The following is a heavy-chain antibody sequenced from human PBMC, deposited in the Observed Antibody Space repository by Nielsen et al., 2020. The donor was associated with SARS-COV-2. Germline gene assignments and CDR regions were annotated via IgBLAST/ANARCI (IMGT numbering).Heavy chain of an antibody. CDR1: GFTFSSYW. D-gene: IGHD3-16*01. V-gene: IGHV3-74*01. Sequence: GGSLRLSCAASGFTFSSYWMHWVRQAPGKGLVWVSRINSDGSSTSYADSVKGRFTISRDNAKNTLYLQMNSLRAEDTAVYYCAREYYDYVWGSYYFDYWGQGTLVTVSS. J-gene: IGHJ4*02. CDR2: INSDGSST. CDR3: AREYYDYVWGSYYFDY.